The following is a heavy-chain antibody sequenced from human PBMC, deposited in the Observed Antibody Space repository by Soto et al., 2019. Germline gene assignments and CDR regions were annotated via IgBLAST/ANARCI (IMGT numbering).Heavy chain of an antibody. Sequence: GGSLRLSCAASGFTFSSYWMGWVRQAPGKGLEWVANIKQDGSEKYYVDSVKGRFTISRDNAKKSLSLEMNSLRAEDTAFYYCAKGGRQWLVTSDFNYWGQGALVTVSS. J-gene: IGHJ4*02. V-gene: IGHV3-7*01. D-gene: IGHD6-19*01. CDR2: IKQDGSEK. CDR1: GFTFSSYW. CDR3: AKGGRQWLVTSDFNY.